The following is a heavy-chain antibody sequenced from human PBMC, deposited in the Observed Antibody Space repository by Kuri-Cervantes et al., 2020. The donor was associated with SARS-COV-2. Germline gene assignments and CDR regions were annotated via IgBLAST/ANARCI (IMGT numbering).Heavy chain of an antibody. V-gene: IGHV4-39*07. Sequence: GSLRLSCTVSGGSIDSSSIYWGWIRQPPGKGLEWIGNIYYTGTTYYNPSLKSRVTMSVDTSKNQFSLRLKSVTAADTAVYYCARGYYDTLTASHWYFDLWGRGTLVTVSS. J-gene: IGHJ2*01. CDR1: GGSIDSSSIY. CDR2: IYYTGTT. CDR3: ARGYYDTLTASHWYFDL. D-gene: IGHD3-9*01.